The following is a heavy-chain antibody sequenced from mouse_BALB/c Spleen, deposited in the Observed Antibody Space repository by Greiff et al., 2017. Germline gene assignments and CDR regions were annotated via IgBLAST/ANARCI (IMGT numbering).Heavy chain of an antibody. D-gene: IGHD1-1*01. CDR3: ARGRHTTVGHYYAMDY. Sequence: DVMLVESGGGLVKPGGSLKLSCAASGFTFSSYAMSLVRQSPEKRLEWVAEISSGGSYTYYPDTVTGRFPISRDNAKNTLYLEMSSLRSEDTAMYYCARGRHTTVGHYYAMDYWGQGTSVTVSS. V-gene: IGHV5-9-4*01. J-gene: IGHJ4*01. CDR2: ISSGGSYT. CDR1: GFTFSSYA.